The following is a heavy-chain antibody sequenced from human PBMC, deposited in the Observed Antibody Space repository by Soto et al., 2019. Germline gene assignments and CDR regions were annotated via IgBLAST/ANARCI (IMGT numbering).Heavy chain of an antibody. J-gene: IGHJ4*02. CDR2: IYYSGST. CDR3: ARTSITNFGYYFEC. Sequence: SETLSLTCTVSGGSISSYYWSWIRQPPGKGLEWIGYIYYSGSTNYNPSLKSRVTISVDTSKNQFSLQLISVTAADTAVYYCARTSITNFGYYFECGGKGTRVTVS. CDR1: GGSISSYY. D-gene: IGHD3-3*01. V-gene: IGHV4-59*01.